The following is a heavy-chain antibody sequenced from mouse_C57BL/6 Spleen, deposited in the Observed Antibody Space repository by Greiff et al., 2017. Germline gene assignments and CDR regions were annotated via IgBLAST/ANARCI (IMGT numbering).Heavy chain of an antibody. D-gene: IGHD1-1*01. CDR1: GYAFSSSW. CDR2: IYPGDGDT. V-gene: IGHV1-82*01. Sequence: QVQLQQSGPELVKPGASVKISCKASGYAFSSSWMNWVKQRPGKGLEWIGRIYPGDGDTNYNGKFKGKATLTADKSSSTAYMQLSSLTSEDSAVYFCAKPFITTVVSAMDYWGQGTSVTVSS. J-gene: IGHJ4*01. CDR3: AKPFITTVVSAMDY.